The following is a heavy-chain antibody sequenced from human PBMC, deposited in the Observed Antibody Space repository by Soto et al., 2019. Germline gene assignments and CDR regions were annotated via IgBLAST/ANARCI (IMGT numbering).Heavy chain of an antibody. J-gene: IGHJ5*02. CDR3: AKVASGSYDWFDP. D-gene: IGHD1-26*01. CDR1: KFSFSGYW. V-gene: IGHV3-74*01. Sequence: EVQLVESGGGLVQPGGSLRLSCAASKFSFSGYWMHWVRQAPGKGLMWVSRVNPDGSTTTYEDSVKGRFTISRDNAKNTVFLQMNSLRADDTAVYYCAKVASGSYDWFDPLGQGTLVTVSS. CDR2: VNPDGSTT.